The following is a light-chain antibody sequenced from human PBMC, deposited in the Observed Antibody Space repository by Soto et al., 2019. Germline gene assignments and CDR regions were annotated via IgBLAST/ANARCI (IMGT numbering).Light chain of an antibody. Sequence: EIVLTQSPGTLSLSPGERATLSCRASQRVSSTYLAWYQQNPGQAPRLLIYGASSRATGIPDRFSGSGSGTDFPLTISRLEPEDFAVYFCQEYGSSSYTFGQGTKLEIK. CDR3: QEYGSSSYT. CDR1: QRVSSTY. CDR2: GAS. J-gene: IGKJ2*01. V-gene: IGKV3-20*01.